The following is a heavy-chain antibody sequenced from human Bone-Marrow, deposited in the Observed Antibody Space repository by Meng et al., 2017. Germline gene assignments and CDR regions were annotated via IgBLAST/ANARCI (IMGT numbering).Heavy chain of an antibody. J-gene: IGHJ2*01. CDR3: ARHVDTAMVTGWYFDL. Sequence: VHLQESRPRLGKPAQTLSLTCTVSGGSISSGGYYWSWIRQHPGKDLEWIGYIYYSGSTYYNPSLKSRVTISVDTSKNQFSLKLSSVTAADTAVYYCARHVDTAMVTGWYFDLWGPGTLVTVSS. V-gene: IGHV4-31*03. D-gene: IGHD5-18*01. CDR2: IYYSGST. CDR1: GGSISSGGYY.